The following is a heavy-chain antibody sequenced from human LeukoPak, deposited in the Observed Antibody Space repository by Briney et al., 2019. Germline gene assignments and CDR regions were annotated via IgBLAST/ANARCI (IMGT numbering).Heavy chain of an antibody. V-gene: IGHV3-48*04. J-gene: IGHJ4*02. CDR3: ARVFNEPRYSSSWPGDY. D-gene: IGHD6-13*01. CDR2: ISSSSSTI. Sequence: PGGSLRLSCAASGFTFSSYSMNWVRQAPGKGLEWVSYISSSSSTIYYADSVKGRFTISRDNAKNSLYLQMNSLRAEDTAVYYCARVFNEPRYSSSWPGDYWGQGTLVTVSS. CDR1: GFTFSSYS.